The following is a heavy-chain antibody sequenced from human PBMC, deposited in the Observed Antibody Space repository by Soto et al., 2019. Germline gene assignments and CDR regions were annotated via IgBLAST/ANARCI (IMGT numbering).Heavy chain of an antibody. D-gene: IGHD5-18*01. Sequence: QVQLVQSGAEVKKPGASVKVSCKASGYTFSSYGITWVRQAPGQRLEWMGWFNTYNGNTNYAQKFQGRVTMTTDTSTSTAYMGLRSLRSDDTAVYYCARERGGYSYGDYWGQGALVTVSS. J-gene: IGHJ4*02. CDR1: GYTFSSYG. CDR2: FNTYNGNT. CDR3: ARERGGYSYGDY. V-gene: IGHV1-18*01.